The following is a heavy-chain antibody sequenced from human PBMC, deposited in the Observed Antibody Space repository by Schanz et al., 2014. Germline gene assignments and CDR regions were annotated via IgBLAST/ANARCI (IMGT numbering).Heavy chain of an antibody. CDR3: ASPSISMSWRLADY. CDR2: IDYAGST. V-gene: IGHV3-66*01. CDR1: GFTVSAHY. J-gene: IGHJ4*02. D-gene: IGHD2-21*01. Sequence: EVQVVESGGGLVQPGGSLRLSCAVSGFTVSAHYMIWVRQPPGKGLEWVSLIDYAGSTNYADSVKGRMTVSRDTSKNALFLQMNNLMAEDTAVYYCASPSISMSWRLADYWGQGILVAVSS.